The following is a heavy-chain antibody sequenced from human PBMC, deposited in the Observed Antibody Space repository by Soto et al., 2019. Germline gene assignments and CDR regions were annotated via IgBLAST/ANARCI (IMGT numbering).Heavy chain of an antibody. CDR3: ARGSAYSNSSDFDY. Sequence: QVQLQQWGAGLLKPSETLSLTCAVYGGSFSGYYWSWIRQPPGKGLEWIGEINHSGSTNYNPSLKSRVTISVDTSKNQFSLKLSSVTAADTAVYYCARGSAYSNSSDFDYWGQGTLVTVSS. J-gene: IGHJ4*02. CDR1: GGSFSGYY. CDR2: INHSGST. V-gene: IGHV4-34*01. D-gene: IGHD6-6*01.